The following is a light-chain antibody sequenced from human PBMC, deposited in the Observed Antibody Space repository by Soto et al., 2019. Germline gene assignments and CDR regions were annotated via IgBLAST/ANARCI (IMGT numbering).Light chain of an antibody. CDR2: GAS. J-gene: IGKJ4*01. CDR1: QGVXSN. Sequence: LNKSAATLCVSPGERATLSCRASQGVXSNFDWYKWKPGQAPSFLXDGASTRATGTPARLSGSGSATEFTLTISSRHSEDFEAYYFQQYMRGPLTFGGGTKVDIK. V-gene: IGKV3-15*01. CDR3: QQYMRGPLT.